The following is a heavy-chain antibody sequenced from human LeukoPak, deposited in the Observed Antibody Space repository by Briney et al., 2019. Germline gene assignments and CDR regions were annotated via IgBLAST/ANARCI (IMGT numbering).Heavy chain of an antibody. D-gene: IGHD2-2*01. CDR1: GYTFIGYY. J-gene: IGHJ4*02. CDR3: ARDQYCTSTGCYPYFHF. CDR2: INPTSGVT. Sequence: ASVKVSCKASGYTFIGYYIHWVRQAPGQGLEWMGSINPTSGVTNCAQKFQGRVTMTRDTSISTAYMELSSLRSDDTAVYYCARDQYCTSTGCYPYFHFWGQGTLVTVTS. V-gene: IGHV1-2*02.